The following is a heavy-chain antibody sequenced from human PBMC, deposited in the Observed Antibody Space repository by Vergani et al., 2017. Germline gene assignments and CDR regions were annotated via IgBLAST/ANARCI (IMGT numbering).Heavy chain of an antibody. CDR3: ARGTTVIGFDY. J-gene: IGHJ4*02. D-gene: IGHD4-11*01. CDR2: IYYSGST. Sequence: QVQLQESGPGLVKPSETLSLTCTVSGGSISSYYWSWIRQPPGKGLEWSGYIYYSGSTNYNPSLKSRVTISVDTSKNQFSLKLSSVTAADTAVYYCARGTTVIGFDYWGQGTLVTVSS. V-gene: IGHV4-59*01. CDR1: GGSISSYY.